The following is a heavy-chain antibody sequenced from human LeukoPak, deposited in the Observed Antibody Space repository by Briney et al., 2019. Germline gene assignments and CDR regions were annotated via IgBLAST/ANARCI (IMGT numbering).Heavy chain of an antibody. CDR1: GFAFSSYA. J-gene: IGHJ4*02. CDR2: ISGSGGRT. D-gene: IGHD3-22*01. CDR3: VEGGAPSYYDGSGDAYFDY. V-gene: IGHV3-23*01. Sequence: PGGSLRLSCAASGFAFSSYAMHWVRQAPGKGLEWVSVISGSGGRTSYADSVKGRFTVSRDNSKNTLYLQMNSLRAEDTAVYFCVEGGAPSYYDGSGDAYFDYWGQGTLVTVSS.